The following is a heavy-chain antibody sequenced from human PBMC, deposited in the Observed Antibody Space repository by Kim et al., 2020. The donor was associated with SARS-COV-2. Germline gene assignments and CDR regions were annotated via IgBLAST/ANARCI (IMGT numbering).Heavy chain of an antibody. V-gene: IGHV3-30*02. Sequence: AGSVTGRFTISRDKSKDTLDLQMNSLRAEDTAVYYCATSGSGRYYYYGMDVWGQGTTVTASS. J-gene: IGHJ6*02. D-gene: IGHD3-10*01. CDR3: ATSGSGRYYYYGMDV.